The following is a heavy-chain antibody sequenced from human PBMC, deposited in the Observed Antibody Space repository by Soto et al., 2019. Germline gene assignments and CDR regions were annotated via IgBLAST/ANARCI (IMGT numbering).Heavy chain of an antibody. V-gene: IGHV4-30-4*01. J-gene: IGHJ4*02. D-gene: IGHD3-22*01. CDR1: GGSINSGDYY. CDR2: IFYSGST. CDR3: ARYYYDSSGYYSGRVIGFDY. Sequence: PSETLSLTCTVSGGSINSGDYYWSWIRQPPGRGLEWIGYIFYSGSTFYNPSLKSRVTMSVDTSKNQFSLKLSSVTAADTAVYYCARYYYDSSGYYSGRVIGFDYWGQGTLVTVSS.